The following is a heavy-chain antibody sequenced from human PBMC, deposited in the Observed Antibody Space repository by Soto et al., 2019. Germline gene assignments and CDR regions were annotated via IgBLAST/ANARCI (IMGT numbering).Heavy chain of an antibody. D-gene: IGHD6-19*01. CDR2: INHSGST. CDR1: GGSISGYY. J-gene: IGHJ4*02. CDR3: ASRYSSGWYRDY. Sequence: SETLSLTCTVSGGSISGYYWTWIRQPPGKGLEWIGEINHSGSTNYNPSLKSRVTISVDTSKNQFSLKLSSVTAADTAVYYCASRYSSGWYRDYWGQGTLVTVS. V-gene: IGHV4-34*01.